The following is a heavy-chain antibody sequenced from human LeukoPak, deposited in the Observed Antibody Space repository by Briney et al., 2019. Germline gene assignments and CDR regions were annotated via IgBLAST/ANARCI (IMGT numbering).Heavy chain of an antibody. J-gene: IGHJ4*02. CDR2: ISYNGGST. D-gene: IGHD3/OR15-3a*01. Sequence: GGSLRLSCSASGFTLSSHAMHWVRQAPGKALEYVSAISYNGGSTYYANSVKDGFTISRDNSKNTLYLQMSSLRPEDTAVFYCVRRTGNYFDYWGQGTLVTVSS. V-gene: IGHV3-64D*09. CDR1: GFTLSSHA. CDR3: VRRTGNYFDY.